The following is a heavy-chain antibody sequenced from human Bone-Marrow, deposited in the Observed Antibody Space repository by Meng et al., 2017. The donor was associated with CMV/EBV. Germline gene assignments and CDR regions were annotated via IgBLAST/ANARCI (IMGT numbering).Heavy chain of an antibody. CDR2: MNPNSGNT. V-gene: IGHV1-8*01. J-gene: IGHJ4*02. CDR1: GYTFSSYD. Sequence: ASVKVSCKASGYTFSSYDINWVRQATGQGLEWMGWMNPNSGNTGYAQKFQGRVTLTRNTSISTAYMELSDLRSEDTAVYYCARACRRGAARCGLDYWGQGTRVTVSS. D-gene: IGHD6-6*01. CDR3: ARACRRGAARCGLDY.